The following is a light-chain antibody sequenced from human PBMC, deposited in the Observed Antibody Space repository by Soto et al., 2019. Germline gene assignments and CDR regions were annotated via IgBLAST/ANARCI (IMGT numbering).Light chain of an antibody. CDR2: AAY. CDR3: QQSSSTPYT. CDR1: QNIRNY. V-gene: IGKV1-39*01. J-gene: IGKJ2*01. Sequence: DIQMTQSPSSLSASVGDRVTITCRASQNIRNYLNWYQQTPGKAHKLLIYAAYTLQTGVPSRFSGSGPGADFTLTISSLQPEDFATYFCQQSSSTPYTFGQGTKLEIK.